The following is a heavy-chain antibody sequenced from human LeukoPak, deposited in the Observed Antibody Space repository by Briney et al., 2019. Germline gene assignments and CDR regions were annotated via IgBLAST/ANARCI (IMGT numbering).Heavy chain of an antibody. CDR1: GGSFSGYY. D-gene: IGHD2-15*01. J-gene: IGHJ5*02. CDR2: IYHSGST. CDR3: ARDHKYCSGGSCYYWFDP. Sequence: PSETLSLTCAVYGGSFSGYYWGWIRQPPGKGLEWIGSIYHSGSTYYNPSLKSRVTISVDTSKNQFSLKLSSVTAADTAVYYCARDHKYCSGGSCYYWFDPWGQGTLVTVSS. V-gene: IGHV4-38-2*02.